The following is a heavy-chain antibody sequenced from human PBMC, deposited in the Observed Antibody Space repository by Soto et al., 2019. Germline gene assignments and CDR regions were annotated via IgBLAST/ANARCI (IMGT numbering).Heavy chain of an antibody. CDR1: GYTFTGYY. Sequence: ASVKVSCKASGYTFTGYYMHWVRQAPGQGLEWMGWINPNSGGTNYAQKFQGWVTMTRDTSISTAYMELSRLRSDDTAVYYCARSSHYYDSSGYYYYFDYWGQGTLVTVSS. D-gene: IGHD3-22*01. J-gene: IGHJ4*02. CDR2: INPNSGGT. CDR3: ARSSHYYDSSGYYYYFDY. V-gene: IGHV1-2*04.